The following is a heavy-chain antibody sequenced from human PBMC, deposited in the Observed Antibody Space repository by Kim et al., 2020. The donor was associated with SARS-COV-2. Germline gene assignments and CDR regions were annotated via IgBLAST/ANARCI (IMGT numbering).Heavy chain of an antibody. CDR3: ARHYYDSSGYWSEYFDY. J-gene: IGHJ4*02. D-gene: IGHD3-22*01. V-gene: IGHV6-1*01. Sequence: VKSRRTINPDTSKNQLSLQLNSVTPEDTAVYYCARHYYDSSGYWSEYFDYWGQGTLVTVSS.